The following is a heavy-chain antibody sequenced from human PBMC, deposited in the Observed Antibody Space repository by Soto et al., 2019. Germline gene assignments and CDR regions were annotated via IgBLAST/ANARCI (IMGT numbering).Heavy chain of an antibody. CDR1: GGSFSGYY. Sequence: QVQLQQWGAGLLKPSETLSLTCAVYGGSFSGYYWSWIRQPPGKGLEWIGEINHSGSTNYNPSLKSRVTISVDTSKNQFSLKLSSVTAADTAVYYCASPITFGYWYFDLWGRGTLVTVSS. J-gene: IGHJ2*01. V-gene: IGHV4-34*01. CDR3: ASPITFGYWYFDL. D-gene: IGHD3-16*01. CDR2: INHSGST.